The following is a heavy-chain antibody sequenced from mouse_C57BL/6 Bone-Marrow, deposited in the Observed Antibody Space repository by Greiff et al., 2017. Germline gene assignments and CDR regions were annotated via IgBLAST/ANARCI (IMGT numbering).Heavy chain of an antibody. J-gene: IGHJ2*01. CDR3: AREAYDGDPYYFDY. V-gene: IGHV5-4*01. D-gene: IGHD2-3*01. Sequence: EVKLMESGGGLVKPGGSLKLSCAASGFTFSSYAMSWVRQTPEKRLEWVATISDGGSYTYYPDNVKGRFTISRDNAKNNLYLQMSHLKSEDTAMYYCAREAYDGDPYYFDYWGQGTTLTVSS. CDR1: GFTFSSYA. CDR2: ISDGGSYT.